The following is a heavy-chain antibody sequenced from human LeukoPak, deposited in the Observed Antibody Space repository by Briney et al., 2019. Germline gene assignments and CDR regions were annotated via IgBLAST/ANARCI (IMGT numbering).Heavy chain of an antibody. J-gene: IGHJ6*02. CDR2: IIPIFGTA. CDR3: ARCDSSGYLFTYYYYYGMDV. Sequence: SVKVSCKVSGYTLTELSMHWVRQAPGQGLEWMGGIIPIFGTANYAQKFQGRVTITADESTSTAYMELSSLRSEDTAVYYCARCDSSGYLFTYYYYYGMDVWGQGTTVTVSS. CDR1: GYTLTELS. D-gene: IGHD3-22*01. V-gene: IGHV1-69*13.